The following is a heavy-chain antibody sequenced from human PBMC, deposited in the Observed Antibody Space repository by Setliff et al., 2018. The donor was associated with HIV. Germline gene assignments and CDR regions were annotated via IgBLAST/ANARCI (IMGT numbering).Heavy chain of an antibody. CDR1: GGTFSSYV. J-gene: IGHJ5*02. D-gene: IGHD3-22*01. CDR3: ARAHLLETVMIVLGGFDP. CDR2: IIPSLGVT. Sequence: SVKVSCKASGGTFSSYVINWVRQTPGQGLAWMGSIIPSLGVTNYAQKLLGRVTITADKSTKTAYMELSSLRSDDTAVYYCARAHLLETVMIVLGGFDPWGQGTLVTVSS. V-gene: IGHV1-69*04.